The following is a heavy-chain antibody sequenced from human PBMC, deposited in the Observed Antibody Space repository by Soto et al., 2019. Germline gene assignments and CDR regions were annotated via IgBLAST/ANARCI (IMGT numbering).Heavy chain of an antibody. CDR1: GYTFTSYG. CDR3: ARDKWDILLIPAAIAAYDYDGMDV. D-gene: IGHD2-2*01. CDR2: ISAYNGNT. Sequence: VQLVQSGAEVKKPGASVKVSCKASGYTFTSYGISWVRQAPGQGLEWMGWISAYNGNTNYAQKLQGRVTMTTDTSTSTAYMELRSLRSDATAVYYCARDKWDILLIPAAIAAYDYDGMDVWGQGTTVTVSS. V-gene: IGHV1-18*01. J-gene: IGHJ6*02.